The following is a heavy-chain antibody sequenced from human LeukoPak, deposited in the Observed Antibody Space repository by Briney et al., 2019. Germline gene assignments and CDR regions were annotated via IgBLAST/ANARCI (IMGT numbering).Heavy chain of an antibody. V-gene: IGHV3-30*18. Sequence: GGSLRLSCAASGFTFSSYGMHWVRQAPGKGLEWVAVISYDGSNKYYADSVKGRFTISRDNSKNTLYLQTNSLKPEDTAVYYCAKDISIVGATMSHWGQGTLVTVSS. CDR1: GFTFSSYG. J-gene: IGHJ4*02. CDR3: AKDISIVGATMSH. CDR2: ISYDGSNK. D-gene: IGHD1-26*01.